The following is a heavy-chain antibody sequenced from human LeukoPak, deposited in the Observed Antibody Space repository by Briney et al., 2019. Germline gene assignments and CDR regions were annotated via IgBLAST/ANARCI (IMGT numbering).Heavy chain of an antibody. CDR2: IIPIFGTA. Sequence: SVTVSCTASGGTFSIYAISWVRQAPGQGLEWMGGIIPIFGTANYAQKFQGRVTITADESTSTAYMELSSLRSEDTAVYYCASLYCSSTSCYSTYYYYGMDVWGQGTTVTVSS. CDR1: GGTFSIYA. V-gene: IGHV1-69*13. J-gene: IGHJ6*02. D-gene: IGHD2-2*01. CDR3: ASLYCSSTSCYSTYYYYGMDV.